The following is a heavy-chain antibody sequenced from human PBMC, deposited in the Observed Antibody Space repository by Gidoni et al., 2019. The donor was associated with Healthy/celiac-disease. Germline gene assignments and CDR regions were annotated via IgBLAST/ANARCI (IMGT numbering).Heavy chain of an antibody. Sequence: QVQLVQSGAEVKKPGSSVKVSCKASGGTFSSYAISWVRQAPGQWLEWMGGIIPSFGTATYAQKFQCRVTITADESTSTAYMELSSLRSEDTAVYYCARSDYDILTGYYRVWGQGTLVTVSS. J-gene: IGHJ4*02. V-gene: IGHV1-69*01. D-gene: IGHD3-9*01. CDR3: ARSDYDILTGYYRV. CDR2: IIPSFGTA. CDR1: GGTFSSYA.